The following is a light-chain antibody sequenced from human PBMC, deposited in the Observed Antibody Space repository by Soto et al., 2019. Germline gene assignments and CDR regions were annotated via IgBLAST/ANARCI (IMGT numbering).Light chain of an antibody. V-gene: IGLV6-57*04. CDR2: DDN. Sequence: NFMLTQPRSVSESPGKTVTISCTPTSGSIATNYVQLHQQRPGSVPTTVIYDDNQRPSGVPDRFSGSIDRSSNSASLTISGLEIEDEADYYSQSYDVDNVVFGGGTKLTVL. CDR1: SGSIATNY. CDR3: QSYDVDNVV. J-gene: IGLJ2*01.